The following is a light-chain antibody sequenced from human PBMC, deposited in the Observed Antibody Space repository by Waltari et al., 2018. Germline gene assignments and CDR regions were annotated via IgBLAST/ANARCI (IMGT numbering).Light chain of an antibody. J-gene: IGKJ3*01. CDR1: QSVSSSY. Sequence: EIVLTQSPGTLSLSPGERATLSCRASQSVSSSYLAWYQQKPGQAPRLLIYGASSRATGFPDRFSGSGSGTDCTRTISRLEPEDFAVYYCQQYGSSPQAFGPGTKVDIK. V-gene: IGKV3-20*01. CDR3: QQYGSSPQA. CDR2: GAS.